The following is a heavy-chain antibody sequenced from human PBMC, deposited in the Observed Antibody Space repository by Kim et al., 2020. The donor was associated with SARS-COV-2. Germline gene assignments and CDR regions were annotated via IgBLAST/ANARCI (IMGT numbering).Heavy chain of an antibody. CDR1: GGSFSSYY. CDR2: IYYSGST. D-gene: IGHD7-27*01. V-gene: IGHV4-59*01. J-gene: IGHJ3*02. CDR3: ARAWGGGPLYDSFDI. Sequence: SETLSLTCTVSGGSFSSYYWSWIRQPPGKGLEWIGYIYYSGSTNYNPSLKSRVTISVDTSKNQFSLKLSSVTAADTAVYYCARAWGGGPLYDSFDIWGQGKMVTVSS.